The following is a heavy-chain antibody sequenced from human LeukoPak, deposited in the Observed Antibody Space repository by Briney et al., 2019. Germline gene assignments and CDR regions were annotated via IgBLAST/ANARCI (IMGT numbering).Heavy chain of an antibody. V-gene: IGHV3-7*01. D-gene: IGHD2-2*03. CDR3: ASGYCSSTSCPSSPPGAYFDY. CDR1: GFTFSSYW. CDR2: IKQDGSEK. Sequence: GGSLRLSCAASGFTFSSYWMSWVRQAPGKGLEWVANIKQDGSEKYYVDSVRGRFTISRDNAKNSLYLQMNSLRAEDTAVYYCASGYCSSTSCPSSPPGAYFDYWGQGTLVAVSS. J-gene: IGHJ4*02.